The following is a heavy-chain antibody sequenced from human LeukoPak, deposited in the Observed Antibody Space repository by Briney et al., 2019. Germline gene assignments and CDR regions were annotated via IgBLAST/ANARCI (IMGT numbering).Heavy chain of an antibody. J-gene: IGHJ4*02. Sequence: GGSLRLSCTVSGFTVSSNSMSWVRQAPGKGLEWVSFIYSDNTHYADSVKGRFTISRDSSKNTLYLQMNSLRPEDTAVYYCARARPSMWIDYWGQGTLVTVSS. CDR3: ARARPSMWIDY. CDR2: IYSDNT. CDR1: GFTVSSNS. D-gene: IGHD5-12*01. V-gene: IGHV3-66*03.